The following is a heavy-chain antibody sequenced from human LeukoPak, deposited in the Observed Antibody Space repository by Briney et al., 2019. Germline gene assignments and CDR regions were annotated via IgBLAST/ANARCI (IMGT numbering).Heavy chain of an antibody. Sequence: PSETLSLTCTVSGGSISSYYWSWIRQPPGKGLEWIGYIYYSGSTNYNPSLKSRVTISVDTSKNQFSLKLSSVTAADTAVYYCARERGMALGASGYYYYMDVWGKGTTVTVSS. J-gene: IGHJ6*03. CDR2: IYYSGST. D-gene: IGHD2-8*01. V-gene: IGHV4-59*01. CDR3: ARERGMALGASGYYYYMDV. CDR1: GGSISSYY.